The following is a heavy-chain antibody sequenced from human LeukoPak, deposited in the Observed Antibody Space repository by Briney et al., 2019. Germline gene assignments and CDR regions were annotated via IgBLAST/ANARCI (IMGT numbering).Heavy chain of an antibody. J-gene: IGHJ4*02. V-gene: IGHV3-48*02. CDR2: ISSSSSTI. D-gene: IGHD3-16*02. CDR1: GFTFSSYS. CDR3: ARDSDYVWGSYRYTAGVDY. Sequence: GGSLRLSCAASGFTFSSYSMNWVRQAPGEGLEWVSYISSSSSTIYYADSVKGRFTISRDNAKNSLYLQMNSLRDEDTAVYYCARDSDYVWGSYRYTAGVDYWGQGTLVTVSS.